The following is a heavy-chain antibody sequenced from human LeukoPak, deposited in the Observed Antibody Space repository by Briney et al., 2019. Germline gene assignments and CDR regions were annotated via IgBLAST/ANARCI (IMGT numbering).Heavy chain of an antibody. CDR1: GFTFNTYA. CDR3: ARDSGSGGP. J-gene: IGHJ5*02. V-gene: IGHV3-7*01. CDR2: IKPDGSEK. D-gene: IGHD6-19*01. Sequence: GGSLRLSCAASGFTFNTYAMGWVRQAPGKGLEWVAHIKPDGSEKNYVDSVKGRFTLFRDDAKNSVYLQMNSLRVEDTAVYYCARDSGSGGPWGQGTPVTVSS.